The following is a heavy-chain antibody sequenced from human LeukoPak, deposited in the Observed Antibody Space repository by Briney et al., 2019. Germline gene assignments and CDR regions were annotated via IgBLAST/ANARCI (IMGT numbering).Heavy chain of an antibody. CDR1: GYSISSGNY. CDR3: ARHEPDYGSGSYGPPNNLEGRYNYYYYMDV. Sequence: PPGTLSLTCTVSGYSISSGNYWGWVRTPPGKSLEWIGTTNHSGSTSYNPSLKSRVTISVDTSKNQFSLKLSSVTAADTAVYYCARHEPDYGSGSYGPPNNLEGRYNYYYYMDVWGRGTTVTISS. D-gene: IGHD3-10*01. J-gene: IGHJ6*03. V-gene: IGHV4-38-2*02. CDR2: TNHSGST.